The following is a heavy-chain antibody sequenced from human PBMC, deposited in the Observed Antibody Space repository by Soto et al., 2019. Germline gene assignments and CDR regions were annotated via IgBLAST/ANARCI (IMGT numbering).Heavy chain of an antibody. CDR2: INAGNGNT. CDR3: ARLYYYGAGSYREGDDY. V-gene: IGHV1-3*01. Sequence: QVQLVQSGAEVKKPGASVKVSCKASGYTFTSYAMHWVRQAPGQRLEWMGWINAGNGNTKYSQKFQGRVTITRDTSASTVDMELSSLRSEDTAVYYCARLYYYGAGSYREGDDYWGQGTLVTVSS. D-gene: IGHD3-10*01. CDR1: GYTFTSYA. J-gene: IGHJ4*02.